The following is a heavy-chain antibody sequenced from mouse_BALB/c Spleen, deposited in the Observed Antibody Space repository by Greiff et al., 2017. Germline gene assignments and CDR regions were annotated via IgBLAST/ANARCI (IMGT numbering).Heavy chain of an antibody. CDR3: ARGRGTTPMDY. CDR2: ISDGGSYT. V-gene: IGHV5-4*02. D-gene: IGHD2-14*01. CDR1: GFTFSDYY. J-gene: IGHJ4*01. Sequence: EVQGVESGGGLVKPGGSLKLSCAASGFTFSDYYMYWVRQTPEKRLEWVATISDGGSYTYYPDSVKGRFTISRDNAKNNLYLQMSSLKSEDTAMYYCARGRGTTPMDYWGQGTSVTVSS.